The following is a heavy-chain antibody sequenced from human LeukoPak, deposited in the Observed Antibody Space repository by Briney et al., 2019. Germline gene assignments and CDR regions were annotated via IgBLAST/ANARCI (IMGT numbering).Heavy chain of an antibody. D-gene: IGHD3-22*01. CDR2: IYYSGST. V-gene: IGHV4-39*01. J-gene: IGHJ4*02. CDR1: GGSISSSSYY. CDR3: ARYYDSSGYYYASDPIYNFDY. Sequence: PSETLSLTCTVSGGSISSSSYYWGWIRQPPGKGLEWIGSIYYSGSTYYNPSLKSRLTISADTSKNRFSLKLSSVTAADTAVYYCARYYDSSGYYYASDPIYNFDYWGQGTLVTVSS.